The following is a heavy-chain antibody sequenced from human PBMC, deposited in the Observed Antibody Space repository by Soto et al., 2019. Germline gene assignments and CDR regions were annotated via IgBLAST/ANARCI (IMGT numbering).Heavy chain of an antibody. D-gene: IGHD2-2*01. CDR1: CWSFSGYY. CDR2: INHSGST. V-gene: IGHV4-34*01. CDR3: ARFRRYQLLDTWIPGPLDAFDI. Sequence: PSETLCLTYAVYCWSFSGYYWSWIRQPPGNGLEWIGEINHSGSTNYNPSLKSRVTISLDTSKNQFSLKLSSVTAAETAVYYWARFRRYQLLDTWIPGPLDAFDIWGQGTMVTVSS. J-gene: IGHJ3*02.